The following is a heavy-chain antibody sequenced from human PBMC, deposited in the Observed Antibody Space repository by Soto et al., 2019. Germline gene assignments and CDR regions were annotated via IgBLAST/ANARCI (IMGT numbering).Heavy chain of an antibody. CDR1: GFTFRNFV. CDR2: IRATGGQT. CDR3: AQDRGCGVVSPSHDS. Sequence: EVQLLESGGGVVQPGGSLRLSCAASGFTFRNFVMSWVRQAPGKGLEWVSAIRATGGQTFYADSVKGRFTISRDNSKNMLYLQIDSMGDEDTALYFCAQDRGCGVVSPSHDSWGQGTLVTVSS. J-gene: IGHJ4*02. D-gene: IGHD2-21*01. V-gene: IGHV3-23*01.